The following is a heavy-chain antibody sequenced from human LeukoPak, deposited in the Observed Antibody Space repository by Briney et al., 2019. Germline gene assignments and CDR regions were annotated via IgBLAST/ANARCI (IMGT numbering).Heavy chain of an antibody. D-gene: IGHD6-13*01. CDR2: ISAYNGNT. J-gene: IGHJ1*01. Sequence: ASVKVSCKASGYTFTSYGISWVRRAPGQGLEWMGWISAYNGNTNYAQKLQGRVTMTTDTSTSTAYMELRSLRSDDTAVYYCARDALGIAAAGTGSYFQHWGQGTLVTVSS. V-gene: IGHV1-18*01. CDR1: GYTFTSYG. CDR3: ARDALGIAAAGTGSYFQH.